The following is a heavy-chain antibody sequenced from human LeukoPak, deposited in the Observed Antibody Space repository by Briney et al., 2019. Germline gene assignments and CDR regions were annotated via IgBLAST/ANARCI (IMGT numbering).Heavy chain of an antibody. Sequence: PSQTLSLTCTVSGGSISSGGYYWSWIRQPPGKGLEWIGYIYHSGSTYYNPSLKSRVTISVDRSKNQFSLKLSSVTAADTAVYYCARDDYSNYCALDYWGQGTLVTVSS. V-gene: IGHV4-30-2*01. J-gene: IGHJ4*02. CDR2: IYHSGST. CDR3: ARDDYSNYCALDY. D-gene: IGHD4-11*01. CDR1: GGSISSGGYY.